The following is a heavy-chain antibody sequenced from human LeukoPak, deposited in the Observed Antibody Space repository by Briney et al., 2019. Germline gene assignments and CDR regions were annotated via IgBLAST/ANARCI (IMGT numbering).Heavy chain of an antibody. J-gene: IGHJ4*02. Sequence: GSLRLSCAASGLTLSSCAMSWVRQAPGKGLEWVSLISISGDTYYADSVKGRFTISRDSSKNILYLQMNSLRAEDTAVYYCAKDAGTRDGYNSDFFDFWGQGTLVTVSS. CDR3: AKDAGTRDGYNSDFFDF. V-gene: IGHV3-23*01. CDR1: GLTLSSCA. D-gene: IGHD5-24*01. CDR2: ISISGDT.